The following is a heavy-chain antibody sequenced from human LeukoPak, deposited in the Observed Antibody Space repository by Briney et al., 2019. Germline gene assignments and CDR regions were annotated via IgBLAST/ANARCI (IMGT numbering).Heavy chain of an antibody. CDR1: GYSISTGYY. CDR2: IRHSGNT. Sequence: SETLSLTCTVSGYSISTGYYWGWIRQPPGKGLEWIGSIRHSGNTYYNPSLKSRVTMSVDTSKNQFSLKLSSVTAADTAISYCARVRYCTSNTCFYDFDYWGQGTLVTVSS. V-gene: IGHV4-38-2*02. J-gene: IGHJ4*02. D-gene: IGHD2-2*01. CDR3: ARVRYCTSNTCFYDFDY.